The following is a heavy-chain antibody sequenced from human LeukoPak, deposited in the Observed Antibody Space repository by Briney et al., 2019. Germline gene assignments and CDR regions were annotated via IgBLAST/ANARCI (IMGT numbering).Heavy chain of an antibody. CDR3: ATGKGSENPSFGY. V-gene: IGHV3-74*01. D-gene: IGHD2-15*01. Sequence: SGGSLRLSCAASGLTLISHWMHWVRQVPGKSLVWVSRINSDGSSTYYADSVKGRFTTSRDSAKNTLFLQMNSLRDEDTAVYYCATGKGSENPSFGYWGQGTLVTVSS. CDR1: GLTLISHW. CDR2: INSDGSST. J-gene: IGHJ4*02.